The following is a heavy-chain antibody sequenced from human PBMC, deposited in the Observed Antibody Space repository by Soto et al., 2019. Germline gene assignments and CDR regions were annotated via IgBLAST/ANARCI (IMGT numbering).Heavy chain of an antibody. CDR3: ARGTTNSPGIDY. D-gene: IGHD1-1*01. Sequence: EVQLVESGGGLVQPGGSLRLSCAASGFTFSTYWMNWVRQAPGKGLEWVASINQDGSEKSYVDSVKGRFTSSRDNAKNSLYLQMNSLRAEDTAVYYCARGTTNSPGIDYWRQGTLVTVSS. CDR2: INQDGSEK. V-gene: IGHV3-7*04. CDR1: GFTFSTYW. J-gene: IGHJ4*02.